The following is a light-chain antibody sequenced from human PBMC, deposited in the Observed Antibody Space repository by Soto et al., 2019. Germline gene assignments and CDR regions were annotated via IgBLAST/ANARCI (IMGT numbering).Light chain of an antibody. V-gene: IGLV1-44*01. CDR2: NNN. CDR3: AAWDDSLNGPV. CDR1: NSNIGSHT. Sequence: QSVLTQTPSASGTLGQRVTISCSGSNSNIGSHTINWYQQLPGTAPKLLIYNNNQRPSGVPDRFSGSKSGTSASLAISGLQSEDEADYYCAAWDDSLNGPVFGGGTKVTVL. J-gene: IGLJ2*01.